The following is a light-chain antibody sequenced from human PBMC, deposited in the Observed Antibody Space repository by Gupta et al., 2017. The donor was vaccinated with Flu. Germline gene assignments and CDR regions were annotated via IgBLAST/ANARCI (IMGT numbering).Light chain of an antibody. V-gene: IGKV1-39*01. CDR3: QQTDESPRT. CDR2: AAS. J-gene: IGKJ2*01. CDR1: QTITKY. Sequence: ASVGDRVTITCRASQTITKYLSWYQHKPGKAPKLLIYAASSLQSGVPSRFSGSGFGTDFTLTISRLQPEDFAMYYCQQTDESPRTFGQGTKMEI.